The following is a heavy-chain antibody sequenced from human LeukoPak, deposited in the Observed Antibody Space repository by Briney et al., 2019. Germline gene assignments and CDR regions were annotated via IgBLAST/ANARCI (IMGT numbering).Heavy chain of an antibody. Sequence: GGSLRLSCAASGFTFSSYAISWVRQAPGQGLEWMGGIIPIFGTANYAQKFQGRVTITADESTSTAYMELSSLRSEDTAVYYCARVAYCGGDCSWGNWFDPWGQGTLVTVSS. CDR2: IIPIFGTA. D-gene: IGHD2-21*02. CDR3: ARVAYCGGDCSWGNWFDP. J-gene: IGHJ5*02. V-gene: IGHV1-69*01. CDR1: GFTFSSYA.